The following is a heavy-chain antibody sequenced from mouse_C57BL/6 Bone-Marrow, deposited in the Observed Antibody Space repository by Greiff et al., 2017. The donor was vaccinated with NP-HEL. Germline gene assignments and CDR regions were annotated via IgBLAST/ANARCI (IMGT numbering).Heavy chain of an antibody. V-gene: IGHV1-53*01. CDR3: ARGASDDYPWFAY. Sequence: QVQLQQPGTELVKPGASVKLSCKASGYTFTSYWMHWVKQRPGQGLEWIGNINPSNGGTNYNEKFQSKATLTVDKSSSTAYMQLSSLTSEDSAVYYCARGASDDYPWFAYWGQGTLVTGSA. CDR2: INPSNGGT. CDR1: GYTFTSYW. D-gene: IGHD2-4*01. J-gene: IGHJ3*01.